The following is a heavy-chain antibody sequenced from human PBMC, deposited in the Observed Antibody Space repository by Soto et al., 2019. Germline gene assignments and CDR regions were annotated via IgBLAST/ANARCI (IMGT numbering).Heavy chain of an antibody. J-gene: IGHJ5*02. CDR2: IYWDDDK. V-gene: IGHV2-5*02. D-gene: IGHD3-10*01. CDR1: GFSLSTSGVG. CDR3: AHSVTMVRGVIISTWFDP. Sequence: SGPTLVNPTQTLTLTCTFSGFSLSTSGVGVGWIRQPPGKALEWLALIYWDDDKRYSPSLKSRLTITKDTSKNQVVLTMTNMDPVDTATYYCAHSVTMVRGVIISTWFDPWGQGTLVTVSS.